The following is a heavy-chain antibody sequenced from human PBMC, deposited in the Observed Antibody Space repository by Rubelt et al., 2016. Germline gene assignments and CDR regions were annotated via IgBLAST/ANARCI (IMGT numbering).Heavy chain of an antibody. D-gene: IGHD6-13*01. Sequence: NYAQKLQGRVTMTTDTSTSTAYMELRSLRSDDTAVYYCAKEPQISGRQQLTHFDYWGQGTLVTVSS. CDR3: AKEPQISGRQQLTHFDY. V-gene: IGHV1-18*01. J-gene: IGHJ4*02.